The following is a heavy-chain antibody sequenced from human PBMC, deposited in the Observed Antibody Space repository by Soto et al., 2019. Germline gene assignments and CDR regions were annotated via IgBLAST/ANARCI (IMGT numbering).Heavy chain of an antibody. J-gene: IGHJ4*02. CDR1: GGSFSGYY. V-gene: IGHV4-59*01. CDR3: AGGDRHYYYNF. CDR2: IYYIGTT. Sequence: SETLSLTCAVYGGSFSGYYWSWIRQPPEKGLEWIGYIYYIGTTNYSPSLKSRVTVSIDTSKNQFSLKLSSVTAADTAVYYCAGGDRHYYYNFWGQGTLVTVSS. D-gene: IGHD3-22*01.